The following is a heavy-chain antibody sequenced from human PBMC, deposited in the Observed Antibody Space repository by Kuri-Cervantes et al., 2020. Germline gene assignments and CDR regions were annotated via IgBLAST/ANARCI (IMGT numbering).Heavy chain of an antibody. CDR2: IISIFGRI. J-gene: IGHJ4*02. CDR1: GGTFNNYA. CDR3: ARGRSITMVQGVTRGGDY. V-gene: IGHV1-69*13. D-gene: IGHD3-10*01. Sequence: SEKVSCKASGGTFNNYAISRVRQVPGKGLEWMGGIISIFGRINYAQKFQGRVTITAAESTNTVNMELTILRSVDTALYYCARGRSITMVQGVTRGGDYWGQGTLVTVSS.